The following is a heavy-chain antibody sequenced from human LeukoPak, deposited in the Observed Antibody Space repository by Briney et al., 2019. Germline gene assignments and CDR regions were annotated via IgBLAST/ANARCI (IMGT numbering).Heavy chain of an antibody. Sequence: PGGSLRLFCAASGFTFDDYAMHWVRQAPGKGLEWVSGISWNSGSIGYADSVKGRFTISRDNAKNSLYLQMNSLRAEDTALYYCAKVATLAVAGEIDYWGQGTLVTVSS. CDR3: AKVATLAVAGEIDY. D-gene: IGHD6-19*01. CDR2: ISWNSGSI. J-gene: IGHJ4*02. V-gene: IGHV3-9*01. CDR1: GFTFDDYA.